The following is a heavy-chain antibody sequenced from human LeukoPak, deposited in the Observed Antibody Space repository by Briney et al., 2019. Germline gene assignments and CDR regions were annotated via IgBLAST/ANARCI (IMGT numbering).Heavy chain of an antibody. Sequence: GGSLRLSCAASGFTFSSYSMNWVRQAPGKGLEGVSSISSSSSYIYYADSVKGRFTISRDNAKNSLYLQMNSLRAEDTAVYYCARTLLSVSGWYFFDYWGQGTLVTVSS. CDR3: ARTLLSVSGWYFFDY. D-gene: IGHD6-19*01. CDR1: GFTFSSYS. J-gene: IGHJ4*02. V-gene: IGHV3-21*01. CDR2: ISSSSSYI.